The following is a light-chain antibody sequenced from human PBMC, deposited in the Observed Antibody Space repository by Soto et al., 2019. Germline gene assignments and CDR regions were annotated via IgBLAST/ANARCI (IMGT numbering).Light chain of an antibody. CDR1: SSDVGGYNY. J-gene: IGLJ1*01. V-gene: IGLV2-23*02. Sequence: QSVLTQPPSVSGSPGQSVTISCTGTSSDVGGYNYVSWYQQHPGKAPKLMIYEVSKRPSGVSNRFSGSKSGNTASLTISGLQAEYEADYYCCSYAGSFYLFGTGTKVTVL. CDR3: CSYAGSFYL. CDR2: EVS.